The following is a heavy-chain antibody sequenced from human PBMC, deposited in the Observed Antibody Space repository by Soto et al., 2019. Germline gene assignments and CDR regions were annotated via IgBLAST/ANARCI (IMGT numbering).Heavy chain of an antibody. Sequence: PGGSLRLSCAASGFTFSSYAMSWVRQAPGKGLEWVSAISGSGGSTYYADSVKGRFTISRDNSKNTLYRQMNSLRAEDTAVYYCAEQLPPGTVVLGALDIWGQGTMVTVSS. CDR3: AEQLPPGTVVLGALDI. J-gene: IGHJ3*02. CDR2: ISGSGGST. CDR1: GFTFSSYA. V-gene: IGHV3-23*01. D-gene: IGHD4-17*01.